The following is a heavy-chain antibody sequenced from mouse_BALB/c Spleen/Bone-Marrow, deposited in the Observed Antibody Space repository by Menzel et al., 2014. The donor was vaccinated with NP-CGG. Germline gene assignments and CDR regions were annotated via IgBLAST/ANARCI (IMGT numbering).Heavy chain of an antibody. J-gene: IGHJ3*01. D-gene: IGHD1-1*01. CDR1: GFNIKDTY. V-gene: IGHV14-3*02. Sequence: VQLQQSGAELVKPGASVKLSCTASGFNIKDTYMHWVKQRPEQSLEWIGRIDPANGNTKYDPKFQGKATITADTSSNTAYLQLGSLTSEDTAVYYCAMYYYGSSLFAYWGQGTLATVSA. CDR2: IDPANGNT. CDR3: AMYYYGSSLFAY.